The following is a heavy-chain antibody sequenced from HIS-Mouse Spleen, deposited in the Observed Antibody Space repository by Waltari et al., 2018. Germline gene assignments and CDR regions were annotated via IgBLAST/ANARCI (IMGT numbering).Heavy chain of an antibody. V-gene: IGHV4-39*07. Sequence: QLPLQESGTGLVKPSETLSPHSPVPGGSIHRSSYSRGSIRQPPGKGLEWIGSIYYIGGTYYNPSLKSRVTISVDTSKNQFSLKLSSVTAADTAVYYCAREIPYSSSWYDWYFDLWGRGTLVTVSS. D-gene: IGHD6-13*01. J-gene: IGHJ2*01. CDR3: AREIPYSSSWYDWYFDL. CDR2: IYYIGGT. CDR1: GGSIHRSSYS.